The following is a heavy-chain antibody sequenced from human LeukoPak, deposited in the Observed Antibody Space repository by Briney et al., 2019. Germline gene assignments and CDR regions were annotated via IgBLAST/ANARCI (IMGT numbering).Heavy chain of an antibody. Sequence: ASVKVSCKASGYTFTSYAMHWVRQAPGQRLEWMGWINAGNGNTKYSQKFQGRVTITRDTSASTAYMEPSSLRSEDTAVYYCARDYGGYSSFFDYWGQGTLVTVSS. V-gene: IGHV1-3*01. CDR1: GYTFTSYA. D-gene: IGHD5-18*01. CDR3: ARDYGGYSSFFDY. CDR2: INAGNGNT. J-gene: IGHJ4*02.